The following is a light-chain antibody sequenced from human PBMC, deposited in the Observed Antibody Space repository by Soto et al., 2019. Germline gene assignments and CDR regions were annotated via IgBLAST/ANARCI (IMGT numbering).Light chain of an antibody. CDR3: QQRSNWPLT. CDR1: QSVSSY. V-gene: IGKV3-11*01. Sequence: EIVLTQSPATLSLSPGERATLSCRASQSVSSYLAWYQQKPGKAPRLLIYDASNRDTGIPARFSGRGSGTDFTLTISSLEPEDFSVYYCQQRSNWPLTFGGGTKVDIK. J-gene: IGKJ4*01. CDR2: DAS.